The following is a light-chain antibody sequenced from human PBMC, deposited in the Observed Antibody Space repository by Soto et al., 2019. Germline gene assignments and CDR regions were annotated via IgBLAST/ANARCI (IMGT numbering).Light chain of an antibody. CDR3: SSYAGSNNFIV. CDR2: QVN. Sequence: QSALTQPPSASGSPGQSVTISCTGTSRDVGTYNFVSWFQSRPGEVPKLLIYQVNERPSGVPARFSGSKFGNSASLTVSGLQAEDEADYYCSSYAGSNNFIVFGGGTKLTVL. J-gene: IGLJ3*02. CDR1: SRDVGTYNF. V-gene: IGLV2-8*01.